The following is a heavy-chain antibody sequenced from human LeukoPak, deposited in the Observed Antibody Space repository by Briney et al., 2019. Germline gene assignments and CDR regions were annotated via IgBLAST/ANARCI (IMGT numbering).Heavy chain of an antibody. Sequence: GGSLRLSCAASGFTVSSNYMSWVRQAPGKGLEWVSVIYISGSTYYADSVKGRFTISRDNSKNTLYLQMNSLRAEDTAVYYCTRGDGYNFWDYWGQGALVTVSS. CDR2: IYISGST. CDR1: GFTVSSNY. CDR3: TRGDGYNFWDY. D-gene: IGHD5-24*01. V-gene: IGHV3-53*01. J-gene: IGHJ4*02.